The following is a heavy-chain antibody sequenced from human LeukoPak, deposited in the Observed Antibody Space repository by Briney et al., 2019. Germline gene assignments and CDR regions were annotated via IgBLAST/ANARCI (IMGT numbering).Heavy chain of an antibody. J-gene: IGHJ4*02. Sequence: PGGSLRLSCAASGFTFSSYWMSWVRQAPGKGLEWVANIKQDGSEKYYVDSVKGRFTISRDNAKNSLYLQMNSLRAEDTAVYYCAREPPYYDFWSGYYTSYFDYWGQGTLVTVSS. CDR3: AREPPYYDFWSGYYTSYFDY. D-gene: IGHD3-3*01. CDR1: GFTFSSYW. V-gene: IGHV3-7*01. CDR2: IKQDGSEK.